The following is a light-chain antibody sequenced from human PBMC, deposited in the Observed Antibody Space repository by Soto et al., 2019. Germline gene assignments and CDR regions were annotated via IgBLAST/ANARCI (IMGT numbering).Light chain of an antibody. CDR1: QSVSSNF. J-gene: IGKJ1*01. CDR2: GAS. V-gene: IGKV3-20*01. Sequence: EIVMTQSPATLSVSPGDGATLSCRASQSVSSNFLAWYQQKPGQAPRLLIYGASNRATGIPDRFSGSGSGTDFTLTISRLEPEDFAVYYCQYSGSSLRTFGQGTKVDIK. CDR3: QYSGSSLRT.